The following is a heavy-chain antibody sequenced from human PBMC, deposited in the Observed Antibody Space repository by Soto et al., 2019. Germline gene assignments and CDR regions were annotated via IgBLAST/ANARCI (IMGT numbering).Heavy chain of an antibody. CDR2: IKQDGSEK. Sequence: EVQLVESGGGLVQPGGSLRLSCAASGFTFSSYWMSWVRQAPGKGLEWVANIKQDGSEKYYVDSVKGRFTISRDNAKNSLYLQMNSLRAEDTAVYYCARDYRRFRQYYDFWSGHDAFDIWGQGTMVTVSS. V-gene: IGHV3-7*01. CDR3: ARDYRRFRQYYDFWSGHDAFDI. J-gene: IGHJ3*02. CDR1: GFTFSSYW. D-gene: IGHD3-3*01.